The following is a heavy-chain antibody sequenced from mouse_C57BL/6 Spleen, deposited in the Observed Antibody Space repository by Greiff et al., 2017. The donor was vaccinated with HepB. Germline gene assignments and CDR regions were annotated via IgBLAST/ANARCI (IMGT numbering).Heavy chain of an antibody. D-gene: IGHD2-3*01. CDR1: GYAFTNYL. J-gene: IGHJ2*01. Sequence: VKLMESGAELVRPGTSVKVSCKASGYAFTNYLIEWVKQRPGQGLEWIGVINPGSGGTNYNEKFKGKATLTADKSSSTAYMQLVSLTSEDSAVYFCAREGIYDGYPDYWGQGTTLTVSS. CDR3: AREGIYDGYPDY. CDR2: INPGSGGT. V-gene: IGHV1-54*01.